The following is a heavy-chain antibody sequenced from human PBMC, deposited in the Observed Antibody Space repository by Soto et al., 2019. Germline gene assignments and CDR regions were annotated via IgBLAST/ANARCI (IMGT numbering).Heavy chain of an antibody. V-gene: IGHV5-10-1*01. CDR1: GYSFTSYW. J-gene: IGHJ5*02. D-gene: IGHD2-2*02. CDR2: IDPSDSYT. CDR3: ARAAIPDDNWFDP. Sequence: GESLKISCKGSGYSFTSYWISWVRQMPGKGLEWMGRIDPSDSYTNYSPSFQGHVTISADKSISTAYLQWSSLKASDTAMYYCARAAIPDDNWFDPWGQGTLVTVSS.